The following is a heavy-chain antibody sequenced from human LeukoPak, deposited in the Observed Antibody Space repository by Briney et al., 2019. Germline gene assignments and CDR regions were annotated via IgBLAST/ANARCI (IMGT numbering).Heavy chain of an antibody. Sequence: KPSETLSLTCAVYGGSFSGYYWSWIRQPAGKGLEWIGRIYTSGSTNYNPSLKSRVTISVDTSKNQFSLKLSSVTAADTAVYYCAREGIWSGYWNWFDPWGQGTLVTVSS. CDR2: IYTSGST. CDR1: GGSFSGYY. J-gene: IGHJ5*02. V-gene: IGHV4-4*07. CDR3: AREGIWSGYWNWFDP. D-gene: IGHD3-3*01.